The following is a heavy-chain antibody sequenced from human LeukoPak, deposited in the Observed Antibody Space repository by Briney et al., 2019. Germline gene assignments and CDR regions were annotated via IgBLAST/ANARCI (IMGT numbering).Heavy chain of an antibody. CDR3: ARDRDSSSWYTLFDY. D-gene: IGHD6-13*01. Sequence: SETLSLTCTVSGYSISSGYYWGWIRQPPGKGLEWIGSIYHSGSTYYNPSLKSRVTISVDTSKNQFSLQLNSVTPEDTAVYYCARDRDSSSWYTLFDYWGQGTLVTVSS. J-gene: IGHJ4*02. CDR2: IYHSGST. V-gene: IGHV4-38-2*02. CDR1: GYSISSGYY.